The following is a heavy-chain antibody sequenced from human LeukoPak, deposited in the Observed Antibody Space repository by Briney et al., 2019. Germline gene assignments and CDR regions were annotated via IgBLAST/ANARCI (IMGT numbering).Heavy chain of an antibody. CDR3: ARDDYYGSGSYYPSSY. CDR1: GGSFSGYY. Sequence: NPSETLSLTCAVYGGSFSGYYWNWIRQPPGKGLEWIGEINHSGRTNYNPSLKSRVTISVDTSKNQFSLKLSSVTAADTAVYYCARDDYYGSGSYYPSSYWGQGTLVTVSS. D-gene: IGHD3-10*01. CDR2: INHSGRT. J-gene: IGHJ4*02. V-gene: IGHV4-34*01.